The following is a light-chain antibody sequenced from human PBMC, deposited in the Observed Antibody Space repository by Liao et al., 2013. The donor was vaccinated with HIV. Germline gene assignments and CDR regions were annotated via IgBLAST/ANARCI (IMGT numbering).Light chain of an antibody. J-gene: IGLJ1*01. Sequence: SYEVTQPPSVSVSPGQTATITCSGDKLGDKYVCWYQQEPGQSPVMVIYQDIKRPSGIPERFSGSNSGDTATLTISGTQPMDEADYYCLVWDSSTDYVFGTGTKVTVL. CDR2: QDI. V-gene: IGLV3-1*01. CDR3: LVWDSSTDYV. CDR1: KLGDKY.